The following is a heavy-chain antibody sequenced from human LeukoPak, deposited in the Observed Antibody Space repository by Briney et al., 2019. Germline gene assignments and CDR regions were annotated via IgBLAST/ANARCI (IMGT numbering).Heavy chain of an antibody. D-gene: IGHD6-19*01. CDR3: ASVEIAVAGTRGSDY. V-gene: IGHV4-34*01. CDR1: GGSFSGYY. Sequence: PSETLSLTCAVYGGSFSGYYWSWIRQPPGKGLEWIGEINHSGSTNYNPSLKSRVTISVDTSKNQFSLKLSSVTAADTAVYYCASVEIAVAGTRGSDYWGQGTLVTVSS. J-gene: IGHJ4*02. CDR2: INHSGST.